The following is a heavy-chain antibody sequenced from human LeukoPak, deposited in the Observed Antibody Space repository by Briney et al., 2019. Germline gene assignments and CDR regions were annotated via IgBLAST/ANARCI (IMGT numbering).Heavy chain of an antibody. CDR1: GYTFTGYY. CDR3: ARGARGSHTPTGAFDI. Sequence: ASVKVSCKASGYTFTGYYIHWVRQAPGQGLEWMGWINPTSGGTNFAQKFQGRVTMTSDTSISTAYMELSRLRSDDSAVYCCARGARGSHTPTGAFDIWGQGTMVTVSS. J-gene: IGHJ3*02. D-gene: IGHD3-16*01. V-gene: IGHV1-2*02. CDR2: INPTSGGT.